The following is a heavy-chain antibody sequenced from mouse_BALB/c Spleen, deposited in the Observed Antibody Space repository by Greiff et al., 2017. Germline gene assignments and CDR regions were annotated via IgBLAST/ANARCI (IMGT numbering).Heavy chain of an antibody. Sequence: QVQLQQPGAELVRPGASVKLSCKASGYTFTSYWMHWVKQRPEQGLEWIGEINPGNGGTNYNEKFKGKATLTVDKSSSTAYMQLSSLTSEDSAVYYCARSGGSSHGLAYWGQGTLVTVSA. D-gene: IGHD1-1*01. J-gene: IGHJ3*01. V-gene: IGHV1S81*02. CDR3: ARSGGSSHGLAY. CDR2: INPGNGGT. CDR1: GYTFTSYW.